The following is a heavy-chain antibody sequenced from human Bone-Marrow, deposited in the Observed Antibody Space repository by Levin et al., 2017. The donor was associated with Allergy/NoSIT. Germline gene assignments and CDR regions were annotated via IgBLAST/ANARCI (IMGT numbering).Heavy chain of an antibody. J-gene: IGHJ4*02. Sequence: GESLKISCAASGFTFSSHSMNWVRQAPGKGLEWVSYISTTSSTIYYADSVKGRITISRDNAKNSLYLQMNSLRDEDTAVYYCARDHITIFSLYFDYWGPGTLVTVSS. D-gene: IGHD3-9*01. CDR1: GFTFSSHS. V-gene: IGHV3-48*02. CDR3: ARDHITIFSLYFDY. CDR2: ISTTSSTI.